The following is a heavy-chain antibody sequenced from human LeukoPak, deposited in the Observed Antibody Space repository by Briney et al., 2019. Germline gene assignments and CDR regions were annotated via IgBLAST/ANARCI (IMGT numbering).Heavy chain of an antibody. CDR1: GYTLTELS. J-gene: IGHJ3*02. D-gene: IGHD1-26*01. Sequence: ASVKVSCKVSGYTLTELSMHWVRQAPGKGLEWMGGFDPEDGETIYAQKFQGGVTMTEDTSTDTAYMELSSLRSEDTAVYYCATTASYHDAFDIWGQGTMVTVSS. V-gene: IGHV1-24*01. CDR3: ATTASYHDAFDI. CDR2: FDPEDGET.